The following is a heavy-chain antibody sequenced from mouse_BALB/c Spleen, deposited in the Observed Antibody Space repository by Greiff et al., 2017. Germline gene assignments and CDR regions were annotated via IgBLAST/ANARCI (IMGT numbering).Heavy chain of an antibody. J-gene: IGHJ3*01. CDR2: ISYSGST. D-gene: IGHD2-10*02. CDR1: GDSITSGY. Sequence: DVKLQESGPSLVKPSQTLSLTCSVTGDSITSGYWNWIRKFPGNKLEYMGYISYSGSTYYNPSLKSRISITRDTSKNQYYLQLNSVTTEDTATYYCARVGYGNYECWFAYWGQGTLVTVSA. V-gene: IGHV3-8*02. CDR3: ARVGYGNYECWFAY.